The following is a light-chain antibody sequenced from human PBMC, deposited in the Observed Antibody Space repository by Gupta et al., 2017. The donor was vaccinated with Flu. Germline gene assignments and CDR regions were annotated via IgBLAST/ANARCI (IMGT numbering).Light chain of an antibody. Sequence: GQTATITCSGDKLGDKYVSWYQQKPGQSPLLVIYQTRKRPSGIPGRFSGSDSGNTVSLTISGTQAMDEADYYCQAWDTTTNGYVFGGGTKVSVL. CDR2: QTR. V-gene: IGLV3-1*01. CDR3: QAWDTTTNGYV. J-gene: IGLJ1*01. CDR1: KLGDKY.